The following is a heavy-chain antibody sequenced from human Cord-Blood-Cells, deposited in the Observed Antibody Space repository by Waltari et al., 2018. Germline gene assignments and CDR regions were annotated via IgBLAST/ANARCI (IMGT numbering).Heavy chain of an antibody. Sequence: QLQLQESGPGPVKPSETLSLTCPVPGSSISSSRYSWGWIRQPPGKGLEWIGSIYYSGSTYYNPSLKSRVTISVDTSKNQFSLKLSSVTAADTAVYYCASSTGDDAFDIWGQGTMVTVSS. CDR3: ASSTGDDAFDI. D-gene: IGHD7-27*01. V-gene: IGHV4-39*01. J-gene: IGHJ3*02. CDR2: IYYSGST. CDR1: GSSISSSRYS.